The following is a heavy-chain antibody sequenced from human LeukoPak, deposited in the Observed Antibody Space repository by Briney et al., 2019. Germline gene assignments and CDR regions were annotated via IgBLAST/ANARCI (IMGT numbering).Heavy chain of an antibody. J-gene: IGHJ4*02. CDR3: ARERRIQRAFDY. CDR2: IWYDGSNK. D-gene: IGHD6-25*01. V-gene: IGHV3-33*01. CDR1: GFTFSNYG. Sequence: GGSLRLSCAAAGFTFSNYGMHWVRQAPGKGLEWVAVIWYDGSNKYYADSVKGRFTISRDNSKNSLYLQMNSLRAADTAVYYCARERRIQRAFDYWGQGTLVTVSS.